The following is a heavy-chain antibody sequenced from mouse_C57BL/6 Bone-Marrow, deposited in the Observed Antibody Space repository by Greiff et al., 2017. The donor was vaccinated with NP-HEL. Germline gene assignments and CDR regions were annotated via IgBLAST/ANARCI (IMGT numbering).Heavy chain of an antibody. Sequence: VQLQQPGAELVKPGASVKMSCKASGYTFTSYWITWVKQRPGQGLEWIGDIYPGSGSTNYNEKFKSKATLTVDTSSSTAYMQLSSLTSEDSAVYYCARRVPRREGYYFDYWGQGTTLTVSS. CDR1: GYTFTSYW. CDR3: ARRVPRREGYYFDY. CDR2: IYPGSGST. V-gene: IGHV1-55*01. J-gene: IGHJ2*01.